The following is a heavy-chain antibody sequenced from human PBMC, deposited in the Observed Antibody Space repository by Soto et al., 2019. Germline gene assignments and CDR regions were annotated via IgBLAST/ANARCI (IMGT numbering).Heavy chain of an antibody. CDR1: GFTFDDYV. V-gene: IGHV3-9*01. CDR3: AKDSPSTHYDILTGRSFDY. J-gene: IGHJ4*02. D-gene: IGHD3-9*01. CDR2: ISWNSGSI. Sequence: EVQLVESGGGLVQPGRSLRLSCAASGFTFDDYVMHWVRQAPGKGLEWVSGISWNSGSIGYAESVKGRFTISRDNAKNSLYLQMNSLRAEDTAFYYCAKDSPSTHYDILTGRSFDYWGQGTLVTVSS.